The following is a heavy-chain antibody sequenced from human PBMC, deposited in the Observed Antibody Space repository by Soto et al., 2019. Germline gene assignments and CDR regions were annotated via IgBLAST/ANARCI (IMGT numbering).Heavy chain of an antibody. CDR1: GGSISSGGYS. CDR2: IYHSGST. V-gene: IGHV4-30-2*03. J-gene: IGHJ4*02. D-gene: IGHD6-19*01. CDR3: ARLWLAPVYFDY. Sequence: PSETLSLTCAVSGGSISSGGYSWSWIRQPPGKGLEWIGYIYHSGSTYYNPSLKSRVTISVDTSKNQFSLKLSSVTAADTAVYYCARLWLAPVYFDYWGQGTLVTVSS.